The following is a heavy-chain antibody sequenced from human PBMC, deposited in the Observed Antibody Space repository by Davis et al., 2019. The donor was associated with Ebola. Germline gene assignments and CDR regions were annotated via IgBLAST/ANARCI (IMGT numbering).Heavy chain of an antibody. CDR3: ARYCHYPDCSYFDC. CDR2: IKRDGSEK. J-gene: IGHJ4*02. Sequence: PGGSLRLSCAASGFTFSNYAKQWVRQAPGKGLEWVANIKRDGSEKNYVDSVKGRFTISRDNAKDSLYLQMNSLRAEDTATYYCARYCHYPDCSYFDCWGQGTVVAVSS. D-gene: IGHD3-16*01. CDR1: GFTFSNYA. V-gene: IGHV3-7*03.